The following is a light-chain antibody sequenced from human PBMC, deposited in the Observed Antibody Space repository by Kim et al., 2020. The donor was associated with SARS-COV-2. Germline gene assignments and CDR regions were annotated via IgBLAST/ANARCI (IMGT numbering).Light chain of an antibody. CDR2: GAS. CDR3: QQYGSSPYT. CDR1: QSVSSNY. V-gene: IGKV3-20*01. J-gene: IGKJ2*01. Sequence: PGERATLSCRASQSVSSNYFAWYQQKPGQAPRLLVYGASTRPAGIPDRFTDSGSGTDFTLTINRLEPEDFAVYYCQQYGSSPYTFGQGTKLE.